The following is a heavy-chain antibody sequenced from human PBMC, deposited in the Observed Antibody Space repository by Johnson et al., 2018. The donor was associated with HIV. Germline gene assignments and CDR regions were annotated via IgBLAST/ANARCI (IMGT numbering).Heavy chain of an antibody. CDR2: ISWNSGSI. CDR1: GFTFDDYA. V-gene: IGHV3-9*01. D-gene: IGHD6-19*01. Sequence: EVQLVESGGGLVQPGRSLRLSCAASGFTFDDYAMHWVRQAPGKGLEWVSGISWNSGSIGYADSVKGRFTISRDNAKNSLYLQMNSLRAEDTALYYCAKDMGNSGQWLVINRDAFDIWGQGTMVTVSS. CDR3: AKDMGNSGQWLVINRDAFDI. J-gene: IGHJ3*02.